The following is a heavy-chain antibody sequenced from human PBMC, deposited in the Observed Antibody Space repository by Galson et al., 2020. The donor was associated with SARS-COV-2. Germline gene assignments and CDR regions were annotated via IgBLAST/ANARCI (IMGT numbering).Heavy chain of an antibody. CDR3: ARGPWLVPGYFQH. CDR1: DGSFSGYY. V-gene: IGHV4-34*01. Sequence: SETLSLTCAVYDGSFSGYYWSWIRQPPGEGLEWIGEINHSGNTNYNPSLKSRVTFSVDTSKNQFSLKLTSVTAADTAVYCCARGPWLVPGYFQHWGQGTLVTVSS. J-gene: IGHJ1*01. D-gene: IGHD6-19*01. CDR2: INHSGNT.